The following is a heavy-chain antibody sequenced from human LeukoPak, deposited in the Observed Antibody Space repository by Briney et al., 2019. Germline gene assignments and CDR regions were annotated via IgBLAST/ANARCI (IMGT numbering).Heavy chain of an antibody. CDR1: GFTFSSYW. CDR3: ARSDWFDP. V-gene: IGHV3-74*01. J-gene: IGHJ5*02. Sequence: GGSLRLSCAASGFTFSSYWMHWVRQVPGKGLVWVSRTKGDGSNIFYADSVKGRFTISRDNAKNTLYLQMNSLRAEDTAMYYCARSDWFDPWGQGTLVTVSS. CDR2: TKGDGSNI.